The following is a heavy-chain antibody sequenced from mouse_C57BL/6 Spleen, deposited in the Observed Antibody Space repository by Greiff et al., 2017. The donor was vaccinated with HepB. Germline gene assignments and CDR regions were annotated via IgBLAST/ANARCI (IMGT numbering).Heavy chain of an antibody. CDR2: IDPNSGGN. D-gene: IGHD1-1*01. J-gene: IGHJ1*03. CDR3: ARLDYGSSYRYFDV. CDR1: GYTFTSYW. Sequence: KQSCKASGYTFTSYWMHWVKQRPGRGLEWIGRIDPNSGGNKYNEKFKSKATLTVDKPSSTAYMQLSSLTSEDSAVYYCARLDYGSSYRYFDVWGTRTTVTVSS. V-gene: IGHV1-72*01.